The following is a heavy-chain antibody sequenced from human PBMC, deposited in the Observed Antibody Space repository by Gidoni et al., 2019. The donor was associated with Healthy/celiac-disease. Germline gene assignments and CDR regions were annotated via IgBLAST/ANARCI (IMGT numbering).Heavy chain of an antibody. CDR3: TRGAAAGSKYNWFDP. J-gene: IGHJ5*02. Sequence: VQLVASGGGLVKPGRSLRLSCTASGFTFGDYAMSWFRQAPGKGLEWVGFIRSKADGGTTEYAASVKGRFTISRDDSKSIAYLQMNSLKTEDTAVYYWTRGAAAGSKYNWFDPWGQGTLVTVSS. V-gene: IGHV3-49*05. CDR2: IRSKADGGTT. CDR1: GFTFGDYA. D-gene: IGHD6-13*01.